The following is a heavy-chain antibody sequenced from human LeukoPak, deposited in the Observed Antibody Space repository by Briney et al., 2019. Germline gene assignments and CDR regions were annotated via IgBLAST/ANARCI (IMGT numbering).Heavy chain of an antibody. Sequence: PSETLSLTCTVSGGSISSGGYYWSWIRQHPGKGLEWIGYIYYSGSTYYNPSLKSRVTISVDTSKNQFSLKLSSVTAADTAVYYCARALRFLEVDYWGQGTLVTVSS. CDR1: GGSISSGGYY. J-gene: IGHJ4*02. CDR3: ARALRFLEVDY. D-gene: IGHD3-3*01. V-gene: IGHV4-31*03. CDR2: IYYSGST.